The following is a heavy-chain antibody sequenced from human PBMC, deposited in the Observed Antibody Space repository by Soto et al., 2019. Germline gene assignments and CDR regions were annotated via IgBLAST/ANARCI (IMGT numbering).Heavy chain of an antibody. J-gene: IGHJ4*02. CDR2: IIPIFGTA. Sequence: ASVKVSCKASGGTFSSYAISWVRQAPGQGLEWMGGIIPIFGTANYAQKFQGRVTITADESTSTAYMELSSLRSEDTAVYYCARGPFLAEQWLVSGFDYWGQGTLVTVSS. V-gene: IGHV1-69*13. D-gene: IGHD6-19*01. CDR3: ARGPFLAEQWLVSGFDY. CDR1: GGTFSSYA.